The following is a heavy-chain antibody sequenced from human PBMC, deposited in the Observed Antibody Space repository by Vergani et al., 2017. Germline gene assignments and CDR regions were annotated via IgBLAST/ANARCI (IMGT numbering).Heavy chain of an antibody. Sequence: QVQLVQSGSELKKPGASVKVSCKASGGTFSSYAISWVRQAPGQGLEWMGGIIPIFGTANYAQKFQGRVTITADESTSTAYMELSSLRAEDTAVYYCARVRLGSGYYNWFDPWGQGTLVTVSS. D-gene: IGHD3-3*01. V-gene: IGHV1-69*01. CDR2: IIPIFGTA. CDR3: ARVRLGSGYYNWFDP. J-gene: IGHJ5*02. CDR1: GGTFSSYA.